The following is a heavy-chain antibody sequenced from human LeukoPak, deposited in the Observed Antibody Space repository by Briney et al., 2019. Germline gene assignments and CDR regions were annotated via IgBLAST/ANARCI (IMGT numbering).Heavy chain of an antibody. V-gene: IGHV3-73*01. Sequence: PGGSLKLSCAASGFRFSGSAIHWVRQASGKGLQWVGRIRSRGNNYATTYIPSVKGRFTISRDDSKNTAYLLMNSLKTEDTAVYFCTRHVRDSGRDYWGRGTLVTVSS. D-gene: IGHD5-12*01. J-gene: IGHJ4*02. CDR3: TRHVRDSGRDY. CDR2: IRSRGNNYAT. CDR1: GFRFSGSA.